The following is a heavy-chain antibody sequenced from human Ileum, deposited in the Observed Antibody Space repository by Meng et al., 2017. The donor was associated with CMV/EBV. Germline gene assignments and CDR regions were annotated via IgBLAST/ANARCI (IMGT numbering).Heavy chain of an antibody. J-gene: IGHJ4*02. Sequence: GSLRLSCGASGFTFSDYGMHWVRQAPGKGLEWVAFLRSDGSNQYYADSVKGRFTISRDNSKNTLYLQMNSLRAEDTAVYYCAKDRSGWYYFDYWGQGTLVTVSS. CDR2: LRSDGSNQ. CDR1: GFTFSDYG. D-gene: IGHD6-19*01. CDR3: AKDRSGWYYFDY. V-gene: IGHV3-30*02.